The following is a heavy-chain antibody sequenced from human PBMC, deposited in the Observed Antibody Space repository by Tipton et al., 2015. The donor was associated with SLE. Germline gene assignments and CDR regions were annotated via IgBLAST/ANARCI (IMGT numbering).Heavy chain of an antibody. J-gene: IGHJ5*02. CDR3: AREGYSGYARRLLWFDP. CDR2: INHSGRT. D-gene: IGHD5-12*01. CDR1: GGSFSGYY. Sequence: LRLSCAVYGGSFSGYYWSWIRQPPGKGLEWIGEINHSGRTNYNPSLKSRVTISVDTSKSQFSLKLSSVTAADTAVYYCAREGYSGYARRLLWFDPWGQGTLVTVSS. V-gene: IGHV4-34*01.